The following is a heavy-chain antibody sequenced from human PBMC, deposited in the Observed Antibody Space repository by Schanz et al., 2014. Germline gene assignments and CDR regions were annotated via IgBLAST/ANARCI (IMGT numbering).Heavy chain of an antibody. V-gene: IGHV3-23*01. CDR3: ARDKGGYYPFDY. CDR1: GFTFRNYG. Sequence: EVQLLESGGGLVQPGGSLRLSCAASGFTFRNYGMSWVRQAPGQGLEWVSAISGSGGSTYYADSVKGRFTISRDNSKNTHYLQMNSLRAEDTAVYYCARDKGGYYPFDYWGQGTLVTVSS. D-gene: IGHD3-3*01. J-gene: IGHJ4*02. CDR2: ISGSGGST.